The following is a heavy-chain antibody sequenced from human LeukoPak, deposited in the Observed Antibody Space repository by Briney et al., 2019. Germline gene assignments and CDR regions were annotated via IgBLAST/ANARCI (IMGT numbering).Heavy chain of an antibody. CDR3: ASTGDRIVGATIDY. CDR2: IIPIFGTA. Sequence: SVKVSCKASGGTFSSYAISWVRQAPGQGREWMGGIIPIFGTANYAQKFQGRVTITADKSTSTAHMELSSLRSEDTAVYYCASTGDRIVGATIDYWGQGTLVTVSS. J-gene: IGHJ4*02. V-gene: IGHV1-69*06. CDR1: GGTFSSYA. D-gene: IGHD1-26*01.